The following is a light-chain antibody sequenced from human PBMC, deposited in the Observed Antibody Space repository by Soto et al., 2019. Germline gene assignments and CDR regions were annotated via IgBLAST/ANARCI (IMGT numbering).Light chain of an antibody. CDR1: QSIGRN. Sequence: DIQMTQSPASLSASVGDRVTISCRASQSIGRNLNWYQQKPGKAPTLLMFTSSNLQSGVPSRFSGSGSGTDFILTISSLQPEDAAAYYCQKYNSAFLTFGGGTKVDIK. J-gene: IGKJ4*01. CDR2: TSS. V-gene: IGKV1-39*01. CDR3: QKYNSAFLT.